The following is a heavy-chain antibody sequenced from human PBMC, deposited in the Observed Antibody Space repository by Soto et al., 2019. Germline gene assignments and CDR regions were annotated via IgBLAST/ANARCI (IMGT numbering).Heavy chain of an antibody. CDR1: GFHVSTNY. J-gene: IGHJ6*02. V-gene: IGHV3-53*01. CDR3: ARYLDGMDV. CDR2: IYTGGST. Sequence: GSLRLSCAASGFHVSTNYMNWVRQAPGKGLEWVSVIYTGGSTYYAESVKGRFTISRDNSKNTVYLQMNSLRAEDTAVYYCARYLDGMDVWGQGITVTVSS.